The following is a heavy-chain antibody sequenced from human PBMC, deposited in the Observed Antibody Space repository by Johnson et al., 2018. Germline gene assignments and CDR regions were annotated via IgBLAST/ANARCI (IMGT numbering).Heavy chain of an antibody. V-gene: IGHV3-23*01. D-gene: IGHD3-16*01. J-gene: IGHJ3*01. Sequence: VQLQESGGGLVQPGGSLRLSCAASGLIFSNFAMSWVRQAPGKGLEWVSRISDGGSSTDYADSVRGRFTISRDNSKSTLYLQMNSLRAEDTAVYYCPKGVGFGNVAHDAFDVWGQGTMVTVSS. CDR2: ISDGGSST. CDR3: PKGVGFGNVAHDAFDV. CDR1: GLIFSNFA.